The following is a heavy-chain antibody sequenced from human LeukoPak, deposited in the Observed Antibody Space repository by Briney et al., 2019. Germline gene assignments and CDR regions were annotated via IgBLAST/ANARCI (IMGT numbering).Heavy chain of an antibody. D-gene: IGHD2-21*01. CDR3: AAVSYLAFDI. Sequence: PGRSLRLSCAASGFIFSSYGMHWVRQAPDKGLEWVAVISYDGSNKYYADSVKGRFTISRDNSKNTLYLQINSLRVEDTAVYYCAAVSYLAFDIWGQGTMVTVSS. CDR1: GFIFSSYG. CDR2: ISYDGSNK. V-gene: IGHV3-30*03. J-gene: IGHJ3*02.